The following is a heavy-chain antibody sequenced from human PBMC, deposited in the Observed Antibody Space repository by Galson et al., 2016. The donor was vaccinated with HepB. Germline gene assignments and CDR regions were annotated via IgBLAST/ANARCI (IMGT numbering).Heavy chain of an antibody. D-gene: IGHD3-22*01. CDR2: TYWDDAK. J-gene: IGHJ4*02. Sequence: PALVKPTQTLTLTCTLSGFSPSTSGVGVGWIRQPPGKALEWLALTYWDDAKRYSPSLKSRLTITKDTSKNTVVLTMTNMDPVDTATYYCAHSYNDNGFDYWGQGTLVTVSS. CDR3: AHSYNDNGFDY. CDR1: GFSPSTSGVG. V-gene: IGHV2-5*02.